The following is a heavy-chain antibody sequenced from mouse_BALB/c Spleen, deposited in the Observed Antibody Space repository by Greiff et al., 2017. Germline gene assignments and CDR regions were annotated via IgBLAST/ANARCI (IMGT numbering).Heavy chain of an antibody. CDR3: ARTTLPSVAMDY. D-gene: IGHD5-5*01. CDR2: ISYSGST. V-gene: IGHV3-2*02. J-gene: IGHJ4*01. CDR1: GYSITSDYA. Sequence: DVKLQESGPGLVKPSQSLSLTCTVTGYSITSDYAWNWIRQFPGNKLEWMGYISYSGSTSYNPSLKSRISITRDTSKNQFFLQLNSVTTEDTATYYCARTTLPSVAMDYWGQGTSVTVSA.